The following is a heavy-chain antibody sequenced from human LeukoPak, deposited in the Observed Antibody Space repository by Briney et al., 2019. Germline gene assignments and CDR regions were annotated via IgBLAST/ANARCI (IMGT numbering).Heavy chain of an antibody. CDR3: ARLTYDSSGAYDAFDI. V-gene: IGHV3-21*01. D-gene: IGHD3-22*01. CDR1: GFTFSSYS. CDR2: ISSSSSYI. Sequence: GGSLRLSCAASGFTFSSYSMNWVRQAPGKGLEWVSYISSSSSYIYYADSVKGRFTISRDNAKNSLYLQMNSLRAEDTAVYYCARLTYDSSGAYDAFDIWGQGTMVTVSS. J-gene: IGHJ3*02.